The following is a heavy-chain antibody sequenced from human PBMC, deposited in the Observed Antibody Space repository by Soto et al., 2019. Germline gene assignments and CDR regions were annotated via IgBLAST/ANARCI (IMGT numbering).Heavy chain of an antibody. D-gene: IGHD7-27*01. Sequence: QVQLQESGPGLVKPSETLSLTCNVSGASITTYYWSWIRQPPGKGPEWIGYIYYSGHINYNPSLKSRVTISVDTSKNQFSLKLSSVTAADTAVYYCARHGATNWGGFFVSWGLGTLVSVSS. CDR2: IYYSGHI. J-gene: IGHJ4*02. CDR3: ARHGATNWGGFFVS. CDR1: GASITTYY. V-gene: IGHV4-59*08.